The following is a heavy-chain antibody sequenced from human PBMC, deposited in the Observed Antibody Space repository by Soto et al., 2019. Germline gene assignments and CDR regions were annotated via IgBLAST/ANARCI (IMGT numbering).Heavy chain of an antibody. J-gene: IGHJ4*02. CDR2: ISAYNGNT. D-gene: IGHD2-8*01. Sequence: GASVKVSCKASGYTFTSYGISWVRQAPGQGLEWMGWISAYNGNTNYAQKLQGRVTMTTDTSTSTAYMELRSLRSDDTAVYYCARVDIVLMVYAQQFDYWGQGTLVTVSS. CDR1: GYTFTSYG. CDR3: ARVDIVLMVYAQQFDY. V-gene: IGHV1-18*01.